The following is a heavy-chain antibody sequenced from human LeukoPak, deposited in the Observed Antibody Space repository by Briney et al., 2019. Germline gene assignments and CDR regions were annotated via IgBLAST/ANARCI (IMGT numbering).Heavy chain of an antibody. CDR2: IYYSGST. J-gene: IGHJ4*02. D-gene: IGHD6-13*01. CDR1: GGSISSYY. V-gene: IGHV4-59*01. Sequence: PSETLSLTCTVSGGSISSYYWSWIRQPPGKGLEWIGYIYYSGSTNYNPSLKSRVTISVDTSKNQFSLKLSSVTAADTAVYYCANIAAASCFDYWGQGTLVTVSS. CDR3: ANIAAASCFDY.